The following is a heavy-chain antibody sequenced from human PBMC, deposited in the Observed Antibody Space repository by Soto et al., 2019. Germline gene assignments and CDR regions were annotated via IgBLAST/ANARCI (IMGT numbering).Heavy chain of an antibody. CDR3: ARRGSGSYYDY. V-gene: IGHV3-23*01. CDR1: GFTFSSYA. J-gene: IGHJ4*02. Sequence: EVQLLESGGGLVQPGGSLRLSCAASGFTFSSYAMRWVRQAPGKGLEWVSAISGSGGSTYYADSVKGRFTISRDNSKTPLYLKMNSLRAEDTAVYYCARRGSGSYYDYWGQGTLVIVSS. CDR2: ISGSGGST. D-gene: IGHD1-26*01.